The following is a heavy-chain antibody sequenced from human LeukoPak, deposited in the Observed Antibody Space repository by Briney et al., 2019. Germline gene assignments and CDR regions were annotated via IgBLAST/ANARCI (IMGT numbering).Heavy chain of an antibody. CDR2: IYYSGST. CDR1: GGSISSSSYY. Sequence: SETLSLTCTVSGGSISSSSYYWGWIRQPPGKGLEWIGSIYYSGSTYYNPSLKSRVTISVDTSKNQFSLKLSSVTAADTAVYYCARVHDYVWGSYRILVWSQGTLVTVSS. CDR3: ARVHDYVWGSYRILV. V-gene: IGHV4-39*07. J-gene: IGHJ4*02. D-gene: IGHD3-16*02.